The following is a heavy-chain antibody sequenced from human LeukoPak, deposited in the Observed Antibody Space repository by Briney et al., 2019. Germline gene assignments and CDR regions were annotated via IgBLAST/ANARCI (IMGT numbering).Heavy chain of an antibody. D-gene: IGHD7-27*01. CDR2: ISSSGSMI. CDR3: ARDPESNWGWDLDY. J-gene: IGHJ4*02. Sequence: PGGSLRLSCAASGFTFSSYSMNWVRQAPGKGLEWVSHISSSGSMIWYGESVKGRFTISRDSAKNSLHLQMNSLRAEDTAVYYCARDPESNWGWDLDYWGQGTLVTVSS. CDR1: GFTFSSYS. V-gene: IGHV3-48*01.